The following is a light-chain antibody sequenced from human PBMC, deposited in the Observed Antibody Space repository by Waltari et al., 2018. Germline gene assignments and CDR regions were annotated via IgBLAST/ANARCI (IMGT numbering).Light chain of an antibody. CDR3: QQRKSYPYT. Sequence: IQLTHSPSSLSASVGARANITGRPSQGISSYLAWYQQRPGKAPKLLIFAASTLHTGIPSRFSGRESGTDFTLTISSLQTEDFATYYCQQRKSYPYTFGQGTKVEIK. J-gene: IGKJ2*01. V-gene: IGKV1-9*01. CDR2: AAS. CDR1: QGISSY.